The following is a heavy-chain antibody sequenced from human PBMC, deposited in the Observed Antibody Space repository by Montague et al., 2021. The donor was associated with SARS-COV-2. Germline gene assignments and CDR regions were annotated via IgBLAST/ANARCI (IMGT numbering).Heavy chain of an antibody. V-gene: IGHV4-39*01. Sequence: SETLSLTCNVSGDSITNTRYFWGWIRQPPGKALEWIGSIYHNGKTYYNPSLERRALLSIDTSKNQFSLRLTSVIASDTAVYYCAVELGYFFDYWGQGFMVSVSS. CDR2: IYHNGKT. CDR1: GDSITNTRYF. J-gene: IGHJ4*02. D-gene: IGHD1-7*01. CDR3: AVELGYFFDY.